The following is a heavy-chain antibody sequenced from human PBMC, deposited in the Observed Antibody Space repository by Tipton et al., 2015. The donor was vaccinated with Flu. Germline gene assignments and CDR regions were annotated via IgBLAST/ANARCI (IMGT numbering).Heavy chain of an antibody. J-gene: IGHJ3*02. CDR1: GYSFTNYW. CDR2: IHPSDSDT. D-gene: IGHD4-17*01. Sequence: VQLVQSGVEVKKPGESLKISCKGFGYSFTNYWIGWVRQMPGKGLEWMGMIHPSDSDTRYSPSFQGQVTISADKSISTVYLQWSSLKASDTAMYFCARPTYGDYVDDGFETLGQGTKVTVSS. V-gene: IGHV5-51*03. CDR3: ARPTYGDYVDDGFET.